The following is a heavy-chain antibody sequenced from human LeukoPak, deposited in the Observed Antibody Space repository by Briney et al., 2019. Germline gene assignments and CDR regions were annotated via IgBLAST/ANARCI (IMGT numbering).Heavy chain of an antibody. D-gene: IGHD3-22*01. CDR2: IYSSGST. V-gene: IGHV4-59*08. CDR1: GGSISSYY. Sequence: SETLSLTCTVSGGSISSYYWSWIRQPPGKGLEWIGCIYSSGSTNYNPSLKSRVTISVDTSKNQFSLKLSSVTAADTAVYYCARQGDYYDSSVSSPWFDYWGQGTLVTVSS. CDR3: ARQGDYYDSSVSSPWFDY. J-gene: IGHJ4*02.